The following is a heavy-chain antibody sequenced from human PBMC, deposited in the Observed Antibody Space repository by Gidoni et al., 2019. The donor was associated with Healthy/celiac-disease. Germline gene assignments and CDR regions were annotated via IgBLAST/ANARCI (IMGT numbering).Heavy chain of an antibody. D-gene: IGHD1-26*01. J-gene: IGHJ4*02. V-gene: IGHV4-34*01. CDR1: GGSFSGYY. CDR3: ARGPSRRWELRSYYFDY. CDR2: INHSGST. Sequence: QVQLQQWGAGLLKPSETLSLTCAGDGGSFSGYYWSWIRQPPGKGLEWIGEINHSGSTNYNPSLNSRVPISVDTSKNQFSLKLSSVTAADTAVYYCARGPSRRWELRSYYFDYWGQGTLVTVSS.